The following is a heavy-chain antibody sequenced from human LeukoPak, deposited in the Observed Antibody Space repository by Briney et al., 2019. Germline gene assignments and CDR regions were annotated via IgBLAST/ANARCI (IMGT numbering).Heavy chain of an antibody. Sequence: PGGSLRLSCAASGFTFSRFWMAWVRQAPGKGLQWVANIKQDGSEKYYVDSVKGRFTISKDSAKNSLYLQMNSLRPEDTAVYYCATFCANCYYGMDVWGQGTTVTVSS. CDR1: GFTFSRFW. J-gene: IGHJ6*02. CDR2: IKQDGSEK. V-gene: IGHV3-7*02. CDR3: ATFCANCYYGMDV. D-gene: IGHD4/OR15-4a*01.